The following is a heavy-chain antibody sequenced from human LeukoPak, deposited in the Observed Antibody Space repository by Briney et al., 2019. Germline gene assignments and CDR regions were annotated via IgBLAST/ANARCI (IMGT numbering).Heavy chain of an antibody. D-gene: IGHD1-26*01. V-gene: IGHV4-59*01. CDR2: IYYSGST. J-gene: IGHJ4*02. CDR1: GDSISSYY. Sequence: SETLSLTCTVSGDSISSYYWSWIRQPPGKGLEWIGYIYYSGSTNYNPSLKSRVTISVDTSKNQFSLKLSSVTAADTAVYYCARALVLVGATDYWGQGTLVTVSS. CDR3: ARALVLVGATDY.